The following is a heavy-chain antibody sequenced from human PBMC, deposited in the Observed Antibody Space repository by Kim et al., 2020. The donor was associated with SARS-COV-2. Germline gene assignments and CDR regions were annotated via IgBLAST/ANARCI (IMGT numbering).Heavy chain of an antibody. CDR3: TVDLANY. CDR1: GFNFRNAW. V-gene: IGHV3-15*01. Sequence: GGSLRLSCAASGFNFRNAWMTWVRQAPGKGLEWVGRIKRISEGGTTDSAAPVKGRFALSRDDSKNMLYLQMNSLKIEDTAVYYCTVDLANYWGQGTLV. CDR2: IKRISEGGTT. J-gene: IGHJ4*02.